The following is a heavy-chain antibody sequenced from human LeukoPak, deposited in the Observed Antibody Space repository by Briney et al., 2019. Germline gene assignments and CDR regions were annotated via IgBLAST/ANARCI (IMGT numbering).Heavy chain of an antibody. CDR1: GGSISSYY. V-gene: IGHV4-4*07. CDR3: ARNGGSGMYYDGSFDY. J-gene: IGHJ4*02. CDR2: IYTSGST. D-gene: IGHD1-26*01. Sequence: SETLSLTCTVSGGSISSYYWSWIRQSAGKGLEWIGRIYTSGSTNYNPSLKSRVTMSVDTSKNQFSLKLSSVTAADTAVYYCARNGGSGMYYDGSFDYWGQGTLVTVSS.